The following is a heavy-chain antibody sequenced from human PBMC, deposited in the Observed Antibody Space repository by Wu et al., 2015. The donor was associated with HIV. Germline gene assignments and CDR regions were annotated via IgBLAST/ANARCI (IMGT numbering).Heavy chain of an antibody. CDR2: INPNNGGT. D-gene: IGHD2-21*01. CDR1: GYTFTGDY. J-gene: IGHJ1*01. Sequence: QVQLVQSGAEVKKPGASMKVSCKASGYTFTGDYMHWVRQAPGQGLEWMGYINPNNGGTNYAQKFQGRVTMTTDTSISTAYMELHSLRSDDGALYFCARELAYCVGDTCPLFFYWGQGTLVTVSS. CDR3: ARELAYCVGDTCPLFFY. V-gene: IGHV1-2*02.